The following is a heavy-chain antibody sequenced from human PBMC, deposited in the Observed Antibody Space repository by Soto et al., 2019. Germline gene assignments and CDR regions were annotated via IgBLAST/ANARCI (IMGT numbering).Heavy chain of an antibody. V-gene: IGHV3-11*06. CDR3: ARDNLGSSGWYGGFDY. J-gene: IGHJ4*02. CDR2: ISSSSYT. D-gene: IGHD6-19*01. Sequence: PGGSLRLSCAASGFTFSDYYMSWIRQAPGKGLEWVSYISSSSYTNYADSVEGRFTISRDNAKNSLYLQMNSLRAEDTAVYYCARDNLGSSGWYGGFDYWGQGTLVTVSS. CDR1: GFTFSDYY.